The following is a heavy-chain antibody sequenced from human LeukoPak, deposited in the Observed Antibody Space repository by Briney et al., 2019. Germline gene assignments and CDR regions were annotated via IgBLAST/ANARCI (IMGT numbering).Heavy chain of an antibody. CDR2: ISYDGSNK. J-gene: IGHJ4*02. D-gene: IGHD3-16*02. CDR1: GFTFSSYG. Sequence: PGRSLRLSCAASGFTFSSYGMHWVRQAPGKGLEWVAVISYDGSNKYYADSVKGRFTISRDNSKNTLYLQMSSLRAEDTAVYYCAKDYEYYDYVWGSYRYTGFLDYWGQGTLVTVSS. V-gene: IGHV3-30*18. CDR3: AKDYEYYDYVWGSYRYTGFLDY.